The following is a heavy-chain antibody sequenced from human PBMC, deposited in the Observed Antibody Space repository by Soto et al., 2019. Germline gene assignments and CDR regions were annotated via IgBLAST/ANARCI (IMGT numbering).Heavy chain of an antibody. CDR3: AREWHMDV. V-gene: IGHV3-23*01. Sequence: GVSLRLSCAAAGFTFSSYAINWVRQAPGKGREGVAVIDGSGSKSYYADSVKGRLTISRDNSKSTLYLQMNSLRADDTAVYYSAREWHMDVWGQGTTVPVSS. J-gene: IGHJ6*02. CDR1: GFTFSSYA. CDR2: IDGSGSKS.